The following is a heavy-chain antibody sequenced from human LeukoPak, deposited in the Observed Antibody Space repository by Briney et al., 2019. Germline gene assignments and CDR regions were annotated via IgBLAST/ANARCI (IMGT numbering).Heavy chain of an antibody. CDR1: GFAFSFFA. CDR2: ISGSGGST. V-gene: IGHV3-23*01. CDR3: ATKLGSGYDYVY. J-gene: IGHJ4*02. D-gene: IGHD5-12*01. Sequence: GGSLRLSCEASGFAFSFFAMSWLRQAPGKGLEWVSAISGSGGSTFYAVSVRGRFTISRDNSKHTLYLQMNSLRAEGTAVYYCATKLGSGYDYVYWGQGTLVTVSS.